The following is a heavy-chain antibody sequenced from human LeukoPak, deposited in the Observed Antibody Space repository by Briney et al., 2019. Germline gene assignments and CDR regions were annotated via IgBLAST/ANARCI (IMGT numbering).Heavy chain of an antibody. CDR2: ISYDGSNK. D-gene: IGHD2-2*01. Sequence: PGRSLRLSCAASGFTFSSYAMHWVRQAPGKGLEWVAVISYDGSNKYYADSVKGRFTISRDNSKNTLYLQMNSLRAEDTAVYYCARDNIVVVPAAMGSRWFDPWGQGTLVTVS. V-gene: IGHV3-30*04. CDR3: ARDNIVVVPAAMGSRWFDP. J-gene: IGHJ5*02. CDR1: GFTFSSYA.